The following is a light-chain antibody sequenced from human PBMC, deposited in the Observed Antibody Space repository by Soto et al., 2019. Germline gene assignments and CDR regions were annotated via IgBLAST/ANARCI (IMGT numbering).Light chain of an antibody. Sequence: QSALTQPASVSGSPGQSITISCTGTSSDVGGYNYVSWYQQHPVKAPKLMIYDVTNRPSGVSDRFSGSKSGNTASLTISGLQAEDEAEYYWSSYTSSSTPDVFGAGTKFTAL. CDR1: SSDVGGYNY. J-gene: IGLJ1*01. CDR3: SSYTSSSTPDV. CDR2: DVT. V-gene: IGLV2-14*01.